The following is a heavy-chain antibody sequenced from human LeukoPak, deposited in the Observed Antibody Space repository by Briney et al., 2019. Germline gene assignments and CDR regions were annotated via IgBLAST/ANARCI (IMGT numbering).Heavy chain of an antibody. J-gene: IGHJ5*02. D-gene: IGHD6-13*01. Sequence: ASVTDSFKASRYTLTDYYMHGVRQAPGRGGAWMGWINTNGGDTNYAQNCQGRVTMTRDTSISTAYMELSRLRSDDTAVYYCARVIGQQQLPNWFDRWGQGTLVTVSS. CDR3: ARVIGQQQLPNWFDR. CDR2: INTNGGDT. V-gene: IGHV1-2*02. CDR1: RYTLTDYY.